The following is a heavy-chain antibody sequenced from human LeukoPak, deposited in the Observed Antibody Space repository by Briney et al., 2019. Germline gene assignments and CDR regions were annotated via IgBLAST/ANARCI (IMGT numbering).Heavy chain of an antibody. CDR1: GGSFSGYY. CDR2: INHSGST. V-gene: IGHV4-34*01. Sequence: PSETLSLTCAVYGGSFSGYYWSWIRQPPGKGLEWIGEINHSGSTNYNPSLKSRVTISVDTSKNQFSLELSSVTAADTAVYYCARTREGGSSWYRALNYYYYYYMDVWGKGTTVTISS. D-gene: IGHD6-13*01. J-gene: IGHJ6*03. CDR3: ARTREGGSSWYRALNYYYYYYMDV.